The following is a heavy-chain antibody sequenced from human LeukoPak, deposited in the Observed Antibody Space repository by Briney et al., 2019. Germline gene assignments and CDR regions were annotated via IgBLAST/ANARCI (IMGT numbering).Heavy chain of an antibody. J-gene: IGHJ4*02. V-gene: IGHV3-30*18. Sequence: PGRSLRLSCAASGFTFSTYGMHWVRQAPGKGLEWVALIYYDGSNKYYADSVKGRFTVSRDDSKNTLYLQMNSLRTEDTAVYYCAKELTRPNRPVAGLNYWGQGTLVTVSS. CDR3: AKELTRPNRPVAGLNY. CDR1: GFTFSTYG. D-gene: IGHD6-19*01. CDR2: IYYDGSNK.